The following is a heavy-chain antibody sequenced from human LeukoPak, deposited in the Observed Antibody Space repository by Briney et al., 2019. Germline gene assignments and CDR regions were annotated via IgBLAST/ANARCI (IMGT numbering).Heavy chain of an antibody. CDR3: ARDCSGGSCYSYYYYGMDV. D-gene: IGHD2-15*01. J-gene: IGHJ6*02. CDR1: GFTFSSHV. Sequence: GGSLRLSCAASGFTFSSHVMICVPAAPEKGLEGVASISRSGSTIYYADSVKGRFTISRDNAKNSLYLQMNSLRAEDTAVYYCARDCSGGSCYSYYYYGMDVWGQGTTVTVSS. V-gene: IGHV3-48*04. CDR2: ISRSGSTI.